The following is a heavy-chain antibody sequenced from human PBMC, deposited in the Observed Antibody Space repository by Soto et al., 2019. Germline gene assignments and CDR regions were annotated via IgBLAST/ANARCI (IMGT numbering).Heavy chain of an antibody. V-gene: IGHV4-4*02. Sequence: QVQLQESGPGLVKPSGTLSLTCAVSGGSISSSNWWSWVRQPPGKGLEWIGEIYHSGSTNYNPSLKSRVTISVDKSKNQCSLKLSSVTAADTAVYYCARVDLDPFKYDILTGYYRGWFDPWGQGTLVTVSS. CDR2: IYHSGST. J-gene: IGHJ5*02. CDR1: GGSISSSNW. CDR3: ARVDLDPFKYDILTGYYRGWFDP. D-gene: IGHD3-9*01.